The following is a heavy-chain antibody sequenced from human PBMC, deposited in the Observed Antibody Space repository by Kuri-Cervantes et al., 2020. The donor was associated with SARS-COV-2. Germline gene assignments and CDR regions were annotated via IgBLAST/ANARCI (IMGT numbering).Heavy chain of an antibody. CDR2: ISSSSSYT. V-gene: IGHV3-11*05. CDR3: ARDPFGDIVGATRARDY. D-gene: IGHD1-26*01. J-gene: IGHJ4*02. CDR1: GFTFSDYY. Sequence: GESLKISCATSGFTFSDYYMSWIRQAPGKGLEWVSYISSSSSYTNYADSVKGRFTISRDNAKNSLYLQMNSLRAEDTAVYYCARDPFGDIVGATRARDYWGQGTLVTVSS.